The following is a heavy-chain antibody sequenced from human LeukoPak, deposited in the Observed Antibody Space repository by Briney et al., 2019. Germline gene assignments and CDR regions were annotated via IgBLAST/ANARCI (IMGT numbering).Heavy chain of an antibody. J-gene: IGHJ3*02. CDR1: AFSFSSYA. V-gene: IGHV3-23*01. Sequence: PGGSLRLSCVASAFSFSSYAMSWVRQAPGKGLEWVSAISGSGGSTYYADSVKGRFTISRDNSKNTLYLQMNSLRAEDTAVYYCAKDSPYSGSYYIDAFDIWGQGTMVTVSS. D-gene: IGHD1-26*01. CDR3: AKDSPYSGSYYIDAFDI. CDR2: ISGSGGST.